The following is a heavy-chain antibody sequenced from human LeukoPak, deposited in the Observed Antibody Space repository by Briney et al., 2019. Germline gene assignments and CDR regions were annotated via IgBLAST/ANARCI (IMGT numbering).Heavy chain of an antibody. J-gene: IGHJ4*02. CDR2: ISSSSSTI. V-gene: IGHV3-48*04. Sequence: GGSLRLSCAASGFTFSSYSMNWVRQAPGKGLEWVSYISSSSSTIYYADSVKGRFTISRDNAKNSLYLQMNSLRAEDTAVYYCASTRYCSGGSCYVRYFDYWGQGTLVTVSS. CDR1: GFTFSSYS. CDR3: ASTRYCSGGSCYVRYFDY. D-gene: IGHD2-15*01.